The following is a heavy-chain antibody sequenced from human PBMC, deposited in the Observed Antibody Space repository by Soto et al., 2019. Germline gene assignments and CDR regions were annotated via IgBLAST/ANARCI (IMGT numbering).Heavy chain of an antibody. CDR3: ARRHIAVAGPFDY. CDR1: GFTFSSYA. Sequence: GGSLRLSCAASGFTFSSYAMHWVRQAPGKGLEWVAVISYDGSNKYYADSVKGRFTISRDNSKNTLYLQMNSLRAEDTAVYYCARRHIAVAGPFDYWGQGTLVTAPQ. CDR2: ISYDGSNK. J-gene: IGHJ4*02. D-gene: IGHD6-19*01. V-gene: IGHV3-30-3*01.